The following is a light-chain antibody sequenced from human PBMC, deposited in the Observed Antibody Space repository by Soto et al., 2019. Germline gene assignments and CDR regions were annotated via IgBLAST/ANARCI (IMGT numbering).Light chain of an antibody. J-gene: IGLJ3*02. CDR3: QSYDSSVSGWV. CDR2: GNN. Sequence: QSVLTQPPSVSGAPGQRVTISCSASSSNIGAGYDVHWYQQLPGTAPKLLIFGNNNRPSGVPDRFSGSKSGTSASLAITGLQAQDEADYYCQSYDSSVSGWVFGGGTQLTVL. V-gene: IGLV1-40*01. CDR1: SSNIGAGYD.